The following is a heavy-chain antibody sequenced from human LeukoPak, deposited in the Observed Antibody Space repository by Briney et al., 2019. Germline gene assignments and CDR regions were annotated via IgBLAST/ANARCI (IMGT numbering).Heavy chain of an antibody. D-gene: IGHD6-13*01. CDR2: IYTSGGT. V-gene: IGHV4-61*02. J-gene: IGHJ3*02. Sequence: SETLSLTCTVSGGSISSGNYYWSWIRQPAGKGLEWIGRIYTSGGTNCNPSLESRVTILIDTPKNQFSLRLSSVTAADTAVYYCARSYSSSWYSSFDIWGHGTMVTVSS. CDR1: GGSISSGNYY. CDR3: ARSYSSSWYSSFDI.